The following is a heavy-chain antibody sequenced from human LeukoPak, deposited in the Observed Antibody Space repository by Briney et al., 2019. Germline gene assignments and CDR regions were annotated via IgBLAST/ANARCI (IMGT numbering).Heavy chain of an antibody. D-gene: IGHD1-7*01. V-gene: IGHV1-2*02. CDR1: GYIFTDYY. J-gene: IGHJ6*04. CDR2: ISPSNGGT. CDR3: ARQLRDYYYYGMDV. Sequence: GASVKVSCKSSGYIFTDYYIHWVRQAPGQGREWLGWISPSNGGTNYAQNLQGRVTLTRDTSMTTAYMELSRLRSDDTAVYYCARQLRDYYYYGMDVWGKGTTVSVSS.